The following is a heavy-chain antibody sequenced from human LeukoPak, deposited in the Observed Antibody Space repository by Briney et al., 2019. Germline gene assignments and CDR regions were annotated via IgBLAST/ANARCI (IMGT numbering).Heavy chain of an antibody. Sequence: PSETLSLTCTVSGGSISSYYWSWIRQPPGKGLEWIGRIYTSGNTNYNPSLKSRVIISVDTSKNQFSLKLSSVTAADTAVYYCARGLSGFWNNYDDYWGQGTLVTVSS. J-gene: IGHJ4*02. CDR2: IYTSGNT. CDR3: ARGLSGFWNNYDDY. V-gene: IGHV4-4*08. CDR1: GGSISSYY. D-gene: IGHD3-3*01.